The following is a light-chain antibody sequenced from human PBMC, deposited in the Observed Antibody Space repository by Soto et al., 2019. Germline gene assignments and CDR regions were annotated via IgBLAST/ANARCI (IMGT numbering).Light chain of an antibody. CDR2: KAS. J-gene: IGKJ4*01. CDR3: QQYSSYPLT. Sequence: DIQMTQSPSTLSASVGDRVTITCRASQSISSWLAWYQQKPGKTPKLLIYKASSLESGVPSRFSGSGSGTEFTLTISSLQPDDFATYYCQQYSSYPLTFGGGIKVEIK. CDR1: QSISSW. V-gene: IGKV1-5*03.